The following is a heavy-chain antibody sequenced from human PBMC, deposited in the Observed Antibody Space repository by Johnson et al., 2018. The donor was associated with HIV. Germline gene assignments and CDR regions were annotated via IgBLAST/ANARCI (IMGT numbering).Heavy chain of an antibody. D-gene: IGHD4-23*01. Sequence: EQLVESGGGLVQPGGSLRLSCAGSGFTFRIYWMHWVRQAPGKGLVWVSRVNSDGSNTAYADSLRGRFTISRDDSKNTLYLQMNSLRAEDTAVYYCASPGTVVTGLAFDIWGQGTMVTVSS. CDR3: ASPGTVVTGLAFDI. J-gene: IGHJ3*02. CDR2: VNSDGSNT. CDR1: GFTFRIYW. V-gene: IGHV3-74*01.